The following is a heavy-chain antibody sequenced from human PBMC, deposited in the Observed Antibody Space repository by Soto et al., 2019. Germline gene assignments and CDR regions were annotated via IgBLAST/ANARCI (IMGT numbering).Heavy chain of an antibody. CDR2: IDPSDSYN. D-gene: IGHD3-22*01. J-gene: IGHJ4*02. Sequence: PGESLKISCKGSGYSFTSYWISWVRQMPGKGLEWMGRIDPSDSYNNYSPSFQGHVTISADKSISTAYLQWSSLKASDTAMYYCARSHYDSSGYYWHDYWGQGTLVTVSS. CDR3: ARSHYDSSGYYWHDY. CDR1: GYSFTSYW. V-gene: IGHV5-10-1*01.